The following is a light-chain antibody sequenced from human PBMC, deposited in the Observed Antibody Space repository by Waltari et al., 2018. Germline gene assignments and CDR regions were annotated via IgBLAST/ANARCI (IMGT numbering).Light chain of an antibody. Sequence: DIVMTQSPDSLAVSLGERVTVSCKSSQSLLHNSNNKNYLAWYQQKPGQAPKLLIYWASTRESGVPKRFSGSVSGTDFTLTISGLQAEDAAVYYCQQCYDTPLTFGGGTKVEIK. J-gene: IGKJ4*01. CDR1: QSLLHNSNNKNY. CDR2: WAS. V-gene: IGKV4-1*01. CDR3: QQCYDTPLT.